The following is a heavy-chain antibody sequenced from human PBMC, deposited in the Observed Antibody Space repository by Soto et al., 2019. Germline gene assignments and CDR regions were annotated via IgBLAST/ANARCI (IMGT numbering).Heavy chain of an antibody. CDR1: GYTFTGYY. CDR2: INPNSGGT. CDR3: ARDHLAAAGPREGGWFDP. V-gene: IGHV1-2*02. J-gene: IGHJ5*02. D-gene: IGHD6-13*01. Sequence: QVQLVQSGAEVKKPGASVKVSCKASGYTFTGYYMHWVRQAPGQGLEWMGWINPNSGGTNYAQKFQGRVTMTRDTSISTAYMELSRLRSDDTAVYYCARDHLAAAGPREGGWFDPWGQGTLDTVSS.